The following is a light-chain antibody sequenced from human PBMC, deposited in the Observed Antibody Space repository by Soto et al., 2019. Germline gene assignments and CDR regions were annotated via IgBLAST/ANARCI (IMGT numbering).Light chain of an antibody. CDR1: QSLNTNY. Sequence: EIVLTQSPGTLSLSPGERATLSCRASQSLNTNYLAWYQQKPGQAPRLLIYGASSRATDIPDRFSGSGSGTDFTLTISSLEPEDFAVYYCQQRSNWPRYTFGQGTKLEIK. CDR2: GAS. CDR3: QQRSNWPRYT. J-gene: IGKJ2*01. V-gene: IGKV3D-20*02.